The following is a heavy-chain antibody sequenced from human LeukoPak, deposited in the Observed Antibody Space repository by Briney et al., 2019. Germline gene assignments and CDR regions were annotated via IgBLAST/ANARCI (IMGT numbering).Heavy chain of an antibody. CDR1: GGTFSSYA. CDR3: ASGAGYSSGWKYYFDY. J-gene: IGHJ4*02. V-gene: IGHV1-69*04. CDR2: IIPILGIA. Sequence: GASVKVSCKASGGTFSSYAISWVRQALGQGLEWMGRIIPILGIANYAQKFQGRVTITADKSTSTAYMELSSLRSEDTAVYYCASGAGYSSGWKYYFDYWGQGTLVTVSS. D-gene: IGHD6-19*01.